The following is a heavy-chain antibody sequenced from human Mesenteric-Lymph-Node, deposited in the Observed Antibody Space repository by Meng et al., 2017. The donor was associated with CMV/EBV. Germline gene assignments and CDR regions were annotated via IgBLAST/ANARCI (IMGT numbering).Heavy chain of an antibody. V-gene: IGHV3-7*01. D-gene: IGHD3-16*01. Sequence: GESLKISCVASGFTFSSFEMHWVRQAPGKGLESVANINQDGSEKYYVDSVKGRFTISKDNAKNSLYLQMNSLRAEDTAVYYCARLGARTADYWGQGSLVTVS. CDR2: INQDGSEK. J-gene: IGHJ4*02. CDR3: ARLGARTADY. CDR1: GFTFSSFE.